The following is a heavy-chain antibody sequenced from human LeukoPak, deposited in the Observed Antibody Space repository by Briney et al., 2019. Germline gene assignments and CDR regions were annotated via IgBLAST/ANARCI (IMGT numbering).Heavy chain of an antibody. CDR1: GYTFTSYG. J-gene: IGHJ4*02. Sequence: ASVKVSCKASGYTFTSYGISWVRQAPGQGLEWMGWISAYNGNTNYAQKLQGRVTMTTDTSTSTVYMELSSLRSEDTAVYYCASAWYSSSAYFDYWGQGTLVTVSS. V-gene: IGHV1-18*01. CDR2: ISAYNGNT. CDR3: ASAWYSSSAYFDY. D-gene: IGHD6-13*01.